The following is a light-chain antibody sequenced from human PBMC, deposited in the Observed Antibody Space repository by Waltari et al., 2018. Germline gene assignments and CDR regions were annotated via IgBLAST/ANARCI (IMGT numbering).Light chain of an antibody. Sequence: DIQMTQSPSSLSASVGDSVPITCRASQSVRTYLHWYQHQPGRAPRPVNSDDSTLQRGVPSRFTGGGSGTLFTLTIRGLQPEDFATYYCQHSYGTPPTFCVGTRVEI. CDR1: QSVRTY. V-gene: IGKV1-39*01. CDR2: DDS. CDR3: QHSYGTPPT. J-gene: IGKJ4*01.